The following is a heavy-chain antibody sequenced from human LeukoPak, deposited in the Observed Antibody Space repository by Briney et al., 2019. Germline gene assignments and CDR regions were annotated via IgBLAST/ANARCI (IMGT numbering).Heavy chain of an antibody. Sequence: GGSLRLSCAASGFTFSSYAMSWVRQAPGKGLEWVSAISGSGGSTYYADSVKGRFTISRDSSKNTLYLQMNSLRAEDTAVYYCAKAGDSSGYRGDSDAFDIWGQGTMVTVSS. V-gene: IGHV3-23*01. J-gene: IGHJ3*02. CDR1: GFTFSSYA. CDR2: ISGSGGST. D-gene: IGHD3-22*01. CDR3: AKAGDSSGYRGDSDAFDI.